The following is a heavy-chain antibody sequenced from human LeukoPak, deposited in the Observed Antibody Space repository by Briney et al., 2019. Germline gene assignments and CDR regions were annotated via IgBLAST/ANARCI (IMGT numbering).Heavy chain of an antibody. CDR1: GFTFSSYW. Sequence: GGSLRLSCAASGFTFSSYWMSWAPKLQGKGWGGLANIKQDGSEKYYVDSVKGRFTISRDNAKNSLYLQMNSLRAEDTAVYYCARGSYSSSWGTFDYWGQGTLVTVSS. V-gene: IGHV3-7*03. D-gene: IGHD6-13*01. CDR3: ARGSYSSSWGTFDY. CDR2: IKQDGSEK. J-gene: IGHJ4*02.